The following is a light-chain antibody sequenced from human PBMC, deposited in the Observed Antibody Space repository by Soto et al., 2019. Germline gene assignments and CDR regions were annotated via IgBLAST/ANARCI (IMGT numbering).Light chain of an antibody. Sequence: QSVLAQPPSVSAAPGQRVTVSCSTTTSNLGNNYISWYQHLPGAAPRLLIYDDTERPSGIPDRFSGSRSATSATLGIAGLQTGDEADYFCGAWDPSLNADHVGTGTKVNVL. CDR3: GAWDPSLNADH. CDR1: TSNLGNNY. CDR2: DDT. J-gene: IGLJ1*01. V-gene: IGLV1-51*01.